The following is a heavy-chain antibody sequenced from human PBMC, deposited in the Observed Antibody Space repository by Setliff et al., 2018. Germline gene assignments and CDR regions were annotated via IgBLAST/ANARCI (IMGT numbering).Heavy chain of an antibody. CDR2: IWFDGSNT. CDR1: GFTFSTHA. J-gene: IGHJ3*02. Sequence: GGSLRLSCGASGFTFSTHAMHWVRQAPGKGLEWVAMIWFDGSNTHYPGSVKGRFTVSRGNSKNTLYLQMNSLRVEDTAVYFCARQSRTGAFDIWGQGTMVTVSS. V-gene: IGHV3-33*01. CDR3: ARQSRTGAFDI.